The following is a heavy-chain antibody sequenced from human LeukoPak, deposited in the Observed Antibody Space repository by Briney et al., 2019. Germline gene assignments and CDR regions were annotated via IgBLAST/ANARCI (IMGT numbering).Heavy chain of an antibody. CDR1: GYPISSGYY. V-gene: IGHV4-38-2*02. J-gene: IGHJ4*02. Sequence: SETLSLTCTVSGYPISSGYYWGWIRQPPGKGLEWIGGIYHRGSTYYTPSLKSRVTISVDTSKNQFSLKLSSVTATDTAVYYCARHRGSSSNFDYWGQGTLVTVSS. CDR3: ARHRGSSSNFDY. D-gene: IGHD6-6*01. CDR2: IYHRGST.